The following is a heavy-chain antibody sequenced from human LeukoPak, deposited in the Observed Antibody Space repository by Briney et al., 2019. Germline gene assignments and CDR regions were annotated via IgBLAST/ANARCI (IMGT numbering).Heavy chain of an antibody. Sequence: PSETLSLTCTVSGGSISTNGYYWGWIRQPPGKGLEGIGSIYHSGSSYYNPSLKSRVTISVDTSKNQLSLKLSSVSAADTAVYYCARHVGNSYGYCDYWGPGTLVTVSS. D-gene: IGHD5-18*01. V-gene: IGHV4-39*01. CDR2: IYHSGSS. CDR3: ARHVGNSYGYCDY. J-gene: IGHJ4*02. CDR1: GGSISTNGYY.